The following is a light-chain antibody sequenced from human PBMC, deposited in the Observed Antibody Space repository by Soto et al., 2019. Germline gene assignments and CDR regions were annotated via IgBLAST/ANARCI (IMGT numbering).Light chain of an antibody. CDR2: GAS. CDR3: EQYNNWPIT. CDR1: QYIGSN. Sequence: IVMTQSPATLSVSPWERATLSCRASQYIGSNLAWYQQKPGQAPRLLIYGASTRATGLPARFSGSGSGTEFTLTISSLQSEDFAVYYCEQYNNWPITFGQGTRLEIK. V-gene: IGKV3-15*01. J-gene: IGKJ5*01.